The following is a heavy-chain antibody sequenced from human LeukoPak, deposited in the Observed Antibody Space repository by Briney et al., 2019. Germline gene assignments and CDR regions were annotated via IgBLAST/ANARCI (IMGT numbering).Heavy chain of an antibody. D-gene: IGHD2-2*01. CDR3: ARGGGVVVPADENYYGMDV. V-gene: IGHV1-2*02. J-gene: IGHJ6*02. CDR2: INPNSGGT. CDR1: GYTFTGYY. Sequence: ASVKVSCTASGYTFTGYYMHWVRQAPGQGLEWMGWINPNSGGTNYAQKFQGRVTMTRDTSISTAYMELSRLRSDDTAVYYCARGGGVVVPADENYYGMDVWGQGTTVTVSS.